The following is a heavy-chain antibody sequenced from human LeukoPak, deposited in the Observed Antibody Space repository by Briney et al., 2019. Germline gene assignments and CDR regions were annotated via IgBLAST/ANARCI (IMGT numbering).Heavy chain of an antibody. CDR1: GGSISSYY. Sequence: PSETLSLTCTVSGGSISSYYWSWIRQPPGKGLEWIGYIYYSGSTNYNPSLKSRVTISVDTSKNQFSLKLSSVTAADTAVYYCARETPMKGDAFDTWGQGTMVTVSS. J-gene: IGHJ3*02. CDR3: ARETPMKGDAFDT. CDR2: IYYSGST. V-gene: IGHV4-59*01.